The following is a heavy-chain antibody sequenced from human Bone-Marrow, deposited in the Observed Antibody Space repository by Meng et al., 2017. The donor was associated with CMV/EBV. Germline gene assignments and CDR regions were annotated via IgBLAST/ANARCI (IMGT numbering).Heavy chain of an antibody. Sequence: GGSLRLSCAASGFTFSSYGMHWVRQAPGKGLEWVAFIRYDGSNKYYADSVKGRFTISRDNSKNTLYRQMNSLRAEDKAVYYCAKDGWDIVVVPDAQHYGMDVWGQGTTVTVSS. CDR3: AKDGWDIVVVPDAQHYGMDV. V-gene: IGHV3-30*02. D-gene: IGHD2-2*01. CDR2: IRYDGSNK. CDR1: GFTFSSYG. J-gene: IGHJ6*02.